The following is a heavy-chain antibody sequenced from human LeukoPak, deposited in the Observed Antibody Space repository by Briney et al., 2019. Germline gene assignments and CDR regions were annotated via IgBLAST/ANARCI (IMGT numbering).Heavy chain of an antibody. J-gene: IGHJ4*02. Sequence: GGSLRLSCAASGFTFSSYEMNWVRQAPGKGLEWVSYISSSGSTIYYADSVKGRFTISRDNAKNSLYLQMNSLSAEDTAIYYCARDRRDGYNVLDYWGQGTLVTVSS. CDR1: GFTFSSYE. D-gene: IGHD5-24*01. CDR2: ISSSGSTI. CDR3: ARDRRDGYNVLDY. V-gene: IGHV3-48*03.